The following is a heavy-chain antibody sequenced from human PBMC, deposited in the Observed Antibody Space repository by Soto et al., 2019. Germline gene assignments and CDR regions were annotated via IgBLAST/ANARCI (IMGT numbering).Heavy chain of an antibody. D-gene: IGHD3-22*01. Sequence: PSETLSLTCTVSGGSISSGGYYWSWIRQHPGKGLEWIGYIYYSGSTYYNPSLKSRVTISVDTSKNQFSLKLSSVTAADTAVYYCARWYYYDSSGYYDSRSWFDPWGQGTLVTVSS. V-gene: IGHV4-31*03. CDR1: GGSISSGGYY. CDR2: IYYSGST. CDR3: ARWYYYDSSGYYDSRSWFDP. J-gene: IGHJ5*02.